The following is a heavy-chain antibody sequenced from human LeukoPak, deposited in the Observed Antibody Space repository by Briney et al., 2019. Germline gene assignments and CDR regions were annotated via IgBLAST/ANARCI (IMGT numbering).Heavy chain of an antibody. Sequence: ASVKVSCKASGYTFTGYYMHWVRQAPGQGLEWMGWINPNSGGTNYAQKFQGRVTMTRDTSISTAYMELSRLRSDDTAVYYCAGYCSSTICSKGFDYWGQGTLVTVSS. D-gene: IGHD2-2*01. CDR2: INPNSGGT. V-gene: IGHV1-2*02. CDR3: AGYCSSTICSKGFDY. J-gene: IGHJ4*02. CDR1: GYTFTGYY.